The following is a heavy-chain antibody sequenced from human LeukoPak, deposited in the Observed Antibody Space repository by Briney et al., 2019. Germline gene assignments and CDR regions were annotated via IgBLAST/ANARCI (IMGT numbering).Heavy chain of an antibody. CDR2: INPNNGDT. CDR3: ARDGGEKSFDY. Sequence: GASVKVSCKASGYTFTGYYMHWVRQAPGQGLEWMGWINPNNGDTNYAQKFRGRVTMTRDTSISTAYMELNRLRSDDTAVYYCARDGGEKSFDYWGQGALVTVSS. CDR1: GYTFTGYY. D-gene: IGHD2-15*01. J-gene: IGHJ4*02. V-gene: IGHV1-2*02.